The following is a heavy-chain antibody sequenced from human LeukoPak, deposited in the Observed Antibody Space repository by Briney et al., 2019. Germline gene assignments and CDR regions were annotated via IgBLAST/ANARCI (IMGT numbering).Heavy chain of an antibody. J-gene: IGHJ4*02. V-gene: IGHV3-48*01. CDR2: ISSSSSTI. D-gene: IGHD6-13*01. CDR3: ARAAIAAAFDY. Sequence: GGSLRLSCAASGFTFSSYSMNWVRQAPGKGLEWVSYISSSSSTIYYADSVKGRFTISRDNAKNSLYLQMNSLRAEDTAVYYCARAAIAAAFDYWGQGTLVTVSS. CDR1: GFTFSSYS.